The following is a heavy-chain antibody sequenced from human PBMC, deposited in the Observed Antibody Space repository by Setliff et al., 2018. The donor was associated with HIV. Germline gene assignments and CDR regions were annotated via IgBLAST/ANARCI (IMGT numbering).Heavy chain of an antibody. J-gene: IGHJ3*01. V-gene: IGHV3-23*01. D-gene: IGHD4-17*01. CDR2: ITGSGGTI. CDR3: AKDPNGDYVGAFDS. Sequence: PGGSLRLSCAISGFTFSRYSMNWVRQAPGKGLEWVSVITGSGGTIYQTDSVRGRFTVSRDNSKNTLYLQMNNLRVEDTAVYYCAKDPNGDYVGAFDSWGPGTMVTVSS. CDR1: GFTFSRYS.